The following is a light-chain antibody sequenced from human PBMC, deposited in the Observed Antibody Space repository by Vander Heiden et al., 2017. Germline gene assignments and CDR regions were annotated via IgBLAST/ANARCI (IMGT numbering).Light chain of an antibody. CDR2: DAS. Sequence: EIELTQTPATLSSSPGERATLSCRASQSVSSYLDWYQQKPGQAPKLLIYDASNRATGIPARFSGSGSRTDFTLTISSLEPEDFAVYYCQQRSNWPKTFGQGTKVEIK. J-gene: IGKJ1*01. CDR3: QQRSNWPKT. V-gene: IGKV3-11*01. CDR1: QSVSSY.